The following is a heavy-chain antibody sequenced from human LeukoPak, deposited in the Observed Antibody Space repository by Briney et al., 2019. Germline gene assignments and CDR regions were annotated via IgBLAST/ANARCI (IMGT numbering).Heavy chain of an antibody. D-gene: IGHD3-22*01. J-gene: IGHJ4*02. CDR2: ISGSGGST. V-gene: IGHV3-23*01. CDR1: GFHFSSYA. Sequence: GGSLRLSCAASGFHFSSYAMSWVRQAPGKGLEWVSSISGSGGSTYYADSVKGRFTISRDNSKNTLYLQMNSLRAEDTAVYYCARVFYDSIIGYFDYWGQGTLVTVSS. CDR3: ARVFYDSIIGYFDY.